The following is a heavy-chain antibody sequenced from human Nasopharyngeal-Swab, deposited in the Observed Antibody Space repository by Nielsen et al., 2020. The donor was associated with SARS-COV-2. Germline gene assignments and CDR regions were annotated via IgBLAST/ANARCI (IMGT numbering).Heavy chain of an antibody. D-gene: IGHD1-26*01. Sequence: GESLKISCAASGSTFNSYWMHWVRQAPGKGLVWVSRINTDATSTSYADSVKGRFTIFRDNAKNMVFLQMNSLTAEDTAIYYCTRAGYSGSYGGFDSWGQGTLVAVSS. CDR3: TRAGYSGSYGGFDS. V-gene: IGHV3-74*01. CDR2: INTDATST. CDR1: GSTFNSYW. J-gene: IGHJ4*02.